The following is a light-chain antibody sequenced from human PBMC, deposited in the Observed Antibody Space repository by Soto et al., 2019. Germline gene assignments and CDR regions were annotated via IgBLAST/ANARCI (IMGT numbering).Light chain of an antibody. CDR2: AAS. CDR3: QQDNSGPFT. Sequence: DIQMTQSPSSVSASVGDRVTITCRASRGISSWLAWYQQKPGKAPKLLISAASSLQSGVPSRFSGSGSATDFTLTIISLQPEDFATYYCQQDNSGPFTFGPGTKVDIK. CDR1: RGISSW. J-gene: IGKJ3*01. V-gene: IGKV1-12*01.